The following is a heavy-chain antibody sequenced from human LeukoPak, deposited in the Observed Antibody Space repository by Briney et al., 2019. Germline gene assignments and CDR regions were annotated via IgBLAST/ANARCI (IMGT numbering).Heavy chain of an antibody. CDR2: IRSKAYGGTT. CDR1: GSTFGDYA. D-gene: IGHD2-15*01. CDR3: SRDCNCGSCWGDAFDI. V-gene: IGHV3-49*04. J-gene: IGHJ3*02. Sequence: GGSLRLSCIASGSTFGDYAMSWVRQAPGKGLEWVGFIRSKAYGGTTEYAASVKSRFSISRDDSKSIAYLQLNSLRTEDTAGCYCSRDCNCGSCWGDAFDIWGQGTMVTVSS.